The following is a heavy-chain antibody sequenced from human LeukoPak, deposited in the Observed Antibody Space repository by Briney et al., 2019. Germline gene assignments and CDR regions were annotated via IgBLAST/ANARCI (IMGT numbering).Heavy chain of an antibody. Sequence: ASVKVSCKASGYTFTSYDINWVRQATGQRLEWMGWMNPNSGNTGYAQKFQGRVTMTRNTSISTAYMELSSLRSEDTAVYYCARGRYYYDSSGYESYWGQGTLVTVSP. V-gene: IGHV1-8*01. CDR3: ARGRYYYDSSGYESY. D-gene: IGHD3-22*01. CDR2: MNPNSGNT. CDR1: GYTFTSYD. J-gene: IGHJ4*02.